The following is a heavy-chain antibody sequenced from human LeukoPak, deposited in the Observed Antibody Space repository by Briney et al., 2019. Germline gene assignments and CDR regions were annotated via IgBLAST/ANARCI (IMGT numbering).Heavy chain of an antibody. D-gene: IGHD6-19*01. Sequence: GGSLRLSCAASGFTFSLEAMSWVRQAPGKGLEWVSIMSGTGDNTHYADSVKGRFTISRDTSKNTLYLQMNSLRVEDTALYFCAKDLAVAGTGGGFDYWGRGTLVTVSS. V-gene: IGHV3-23*01. J-gene: IGHJ4*02. CDR2: MSGTGDNT. CDR1: GFTFSLEA. CDR3: AKDLAVAGTGGGFDY.